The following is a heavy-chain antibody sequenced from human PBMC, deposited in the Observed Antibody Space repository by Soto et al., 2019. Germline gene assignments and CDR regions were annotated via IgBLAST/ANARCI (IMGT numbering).Heavy chain of an antibody. D-gene: IGHD5-12*01. J-gene: IGHJ4*02. V-gene: IGHV3-21*01. Sequence: PGGSLGLSCAASGFTFSSYSMDWVRQAPGKGLEWVSSISSSSSYIYYADSVKGRFTISRDNAKNSLYLQMNSLRAEDTAVYYCARNGWLRSYYFDYWGQGTLVTVSS. CDR3: ARNGWLRSYYFDY. CDR2: ISSSSSYI. CDR1: GFTFSSYS.